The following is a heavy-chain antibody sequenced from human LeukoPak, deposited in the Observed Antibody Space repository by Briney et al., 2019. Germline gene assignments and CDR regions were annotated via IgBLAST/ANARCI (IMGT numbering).Heavy chain of an antibody. CDR2: IIPIFGTA. CDR3: ARDLGSHTTGTTSGFDP. Sequence: SVKVSCKASGGTFSSYAISWVRQAPGQGLEWMGGIIPIFGTANYAQKFQGRVTITADETTSTAYMELSSLRSEDTAVYYCARDLGSHTTGTTSGFDPWGQGTLVTVSS. V-gene: IGHV1-69*01. J-gene: IGHJ5*02. D-gene: IGHD1-1*01. CDR1: GGTFSSYA.